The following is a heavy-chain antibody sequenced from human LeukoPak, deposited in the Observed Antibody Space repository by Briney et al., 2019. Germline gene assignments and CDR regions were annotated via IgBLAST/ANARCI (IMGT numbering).Heavy chain of an antibody. CDR2: INHSGST. CDR3: ARRIRYSGSYN. D-gene: IGHD1-26*01. Sequence: SETLSLTCPVSGYSISSGYYWGWIRQPPGKGLEWIGEINHSGSTNYNPSLKSRVTISVDTSKNQFSLKLSSVTAADTAVYYCARRIRYSGSYNWGQGTLVTVSS. CDR1: GYSISSGYY. V-gene: IGHV4-38-2*01. J-gene: IGHJ4*02.